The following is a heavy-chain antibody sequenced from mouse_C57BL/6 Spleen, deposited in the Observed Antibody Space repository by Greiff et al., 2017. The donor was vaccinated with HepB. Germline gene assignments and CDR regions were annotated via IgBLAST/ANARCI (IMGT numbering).Heavy chain of an antibody. J-gene: IGHJ2*01. CDR1: GYTFTDYN. V-gene: IGHV1-18*01. CDR2: INPNNGGT. CDR3: ARLEDYDVFDY. Sequence: EVKLVESGPELVKPGASVKIPCKASGYTFTDYNMDWVKQSHGKSLEWIGDINPNNGGTIYNQKFKGKATLTVDKSSSTAYMELRSLTSEDTAVYYCARLEDYDVFDYWGQGTTLTVSS. D-gene: IGHD2-4*01.